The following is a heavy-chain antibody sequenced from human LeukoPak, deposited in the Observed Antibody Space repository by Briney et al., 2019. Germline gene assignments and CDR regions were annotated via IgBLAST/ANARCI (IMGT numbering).Heavy chain of an antibody. V-gene: IGHV4-34*01. J-gene: IGHJ2*01. D-gene: IGHD1-26*01. CDR1: GGSFSGYY. Sequence: SETLSLTCAAYGGSFSGYYWSWIRQPPGKGLEWIGEINHSGSTNYNPSLKSRVTISVDTSKNQFSLKLSSVTAADTAVYYCARKAVGAATWYFDLWGRGSLVTVSS. CDR3: ARKAVGAATWYFDL. CDR2: INHSGST.